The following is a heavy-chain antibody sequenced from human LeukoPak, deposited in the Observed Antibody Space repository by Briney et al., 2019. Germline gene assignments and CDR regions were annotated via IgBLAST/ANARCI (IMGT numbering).Heavy chain of an antibody. D-gene: IGHD3-10*01. V-gene: IGHV4-59*01. CDR3: AKHPDNMVRGVILY. CDR2: IYYSGST. CDR1: GVSISSYY. Sequence: ASETLSLTCTVSGVSISSYYWSWLRQPPGKGLEWIGYIYYSGSTNYNPSLKSRVTISVDTSKNQFSLKLSSVTAADTAVYFCAKHPDNMVRGVILYWGQGTLVTAPS. J-gene: IGHJ4*02.